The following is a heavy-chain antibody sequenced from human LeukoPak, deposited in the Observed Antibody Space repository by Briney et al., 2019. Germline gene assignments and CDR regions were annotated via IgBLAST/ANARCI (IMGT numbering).Heavy chain of an antibody. CDR2: ISSSSSYI. CDR3: XXXXXDWGVNAFDI. D-gene: IGHD7-27*01. Sequence: GGSLRLSCAASGFTFSSYSMTWVRQAPGKGLEWVSSISSSSSYIYYADSVKGRFTISRDNAKNSLYLQMNSLRAEDTALYYXXXXXXDWGVNAFDIWGQGTMVTVSS. V-gene: IGHV3-21*04. J-gene: IGHJ3*02. CDR1: GFTFSSYS.